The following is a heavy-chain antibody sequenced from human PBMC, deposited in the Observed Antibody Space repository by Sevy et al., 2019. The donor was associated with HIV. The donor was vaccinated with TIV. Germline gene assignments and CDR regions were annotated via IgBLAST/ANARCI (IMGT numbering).Heavy chain of an antibody. CDR1: GGSISSSNW. V-gene: IGHV4-4*02. Sequence: SETVSLTCAVSGGSISSSNWWSWVRQPPGKGLEWIGEIYRSGSTNYNPSLKSRVTISVDKSKNQFSLKLSSVTAADTAVYYCARGTAMAGLYYYYYMDVWGKGTTVTVSS. CDR2: IYRSGST. D-gene: IGHD5-18*01. CDR3: ARGTAMAGLYYYYYMDV. J-gene: IGHJ6*03.